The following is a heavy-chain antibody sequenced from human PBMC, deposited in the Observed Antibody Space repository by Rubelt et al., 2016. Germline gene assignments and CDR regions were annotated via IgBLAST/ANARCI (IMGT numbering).Heavy chain of an antibody. CDR2: TYYSGST. D-gene: IGHD6-13*01. Sequence: QVQLQESGPGLVKPSETLSLTCTVSGYSISSYYWTWIRQPPGKGLEWIGYTYYSGSTSYNPSLKSRVTISIDTSKNQSSLKLGSVTAADTAMYYCARFGAAAGTDYWGQGALVTVSS. J-gene: IGHJ4*02. CDR3: ARFGAAAGTDY. CDR1: GYSISSYY. V-gene: IGHV4-59*01.